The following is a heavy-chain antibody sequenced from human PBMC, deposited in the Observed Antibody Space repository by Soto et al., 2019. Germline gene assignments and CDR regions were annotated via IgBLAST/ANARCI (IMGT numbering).Heavy chain of an antibody. CDR3: ARDLRGGVVVPAAIPLFDY. CDR2: ISAYNDNT. D-gene: IGHD2-2*02. Sequence: ASVKVSCKASGYTFTSYGISWVRQAPGQGLEWMGWISAYNDNTNYAQKLQGRVTMTTDTSTSTAYMELRSLRSDDTAVYYCARDLRGGVVVPAAIPLFDYWGQGTLVTVSS. V-gene: IGHV1-18*01. CDR1: GYTFTSYG. J-gene: IGHJ4*02.